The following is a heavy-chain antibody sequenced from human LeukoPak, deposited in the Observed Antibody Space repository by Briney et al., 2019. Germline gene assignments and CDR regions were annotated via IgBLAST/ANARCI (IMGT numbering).Heavy chain of an antibody. Sequence: SETLSLTCTVSGGSISSYYWSWVRQPAGKGLEWVGRIYTSGSTNYNTSLKRGATISVDKSKKQFSLKRRCVAAADTAGYYVTGSDTYRYPPDYWGQGTLLTLSS. D-gene: IGHD3-16*02. CDR2: IYTSGST. CDR1: GGSISSYY. V-gene: IGHV4-4*07. CDR3: TGSDTYRYPPDY. J-gene: IGHJ4*02.